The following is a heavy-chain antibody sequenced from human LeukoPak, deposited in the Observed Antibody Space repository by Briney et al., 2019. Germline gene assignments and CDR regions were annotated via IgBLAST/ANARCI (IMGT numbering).Heavy chain of an antibody. CDR3: ARGEYGSGSYHIDY. CDR2: IRSDGSDK. D-gene: IGHD3-10*01. V-gene: IGHV3-30*02. CDR1: GFNFRDYG. Sequence: PGGSLRLSCAASGFNFRDYGMHWVRRTPGKGLEWVAFIRSDGSDKYYADSVKGRFTISRDTSRNTLYLQMNSLRAEDTAVYYCARGEYGSGSYHIDYWGQGTLVTVSS. J-gene: IGHJ4*02.